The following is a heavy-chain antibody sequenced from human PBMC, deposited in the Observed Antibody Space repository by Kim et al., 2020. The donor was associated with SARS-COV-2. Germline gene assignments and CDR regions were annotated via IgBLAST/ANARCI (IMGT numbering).Heavy chain of an antibody. J-gene: IGHJ6*02. D-gene: IGHD2-2*01. CDR2: IIPIFGTA. CDR3: ARDTQYHGYYYGMDV. CDR1: GGTFSSYA. Sequence: SVKVSCKASGGTFSSYAISWVRQAPGQGLEWMGGIIPIFGTANYAQKFQGRVTITADKSTSTAYMELSSLRSEDTAVYYCARDTQYHGYYYGMDVWGQGTTVTVSS. V-gene: IGHV1-69*06.